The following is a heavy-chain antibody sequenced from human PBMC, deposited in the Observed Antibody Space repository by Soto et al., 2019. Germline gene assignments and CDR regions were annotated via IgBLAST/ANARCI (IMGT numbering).Heavy chain of an antibody. V-gene: IGHV3-21*01. D-gene: IGHD3-10*01. Sequence: EVQLVESGGGLVKPGGSLRLSCAASGVTFSSYSMNWIRQAPGKGLEWVSSISSSSSYIYYADSVKGRFTISRDNAKNSLYLQMTSLRAEYTAVYYCARDKPPLVLRAVIIIGSYYYGMDVWGQGTTVIVSS. J-gene: IGHJ6*02. CDR1: GVTFSSYS. CDR2: ISSSSSYI. CDR3: ARDKPPLVLRAVIIIGSYYYGMDV.